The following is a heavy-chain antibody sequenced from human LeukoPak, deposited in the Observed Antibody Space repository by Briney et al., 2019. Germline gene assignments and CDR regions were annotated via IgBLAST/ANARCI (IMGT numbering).Heavy chain of an antibody. V-gene: IGHV4-59*12. D-gene: IGHD6-19*01. CDR1: GGSISSYY. CDR2: IYYSGST. CDR3: ARELAGGNY. J-gene: IGHJ4*02. Sequence: PSETLSLTCTVSGGSISSYYWSWIRQPPGKGLGWIGYIYYSGSTNYNPSLKSRVTISVDTSKNQFSLKLSSVTAADTAVYYCARELAGGNYWGQGTLVTVSS.